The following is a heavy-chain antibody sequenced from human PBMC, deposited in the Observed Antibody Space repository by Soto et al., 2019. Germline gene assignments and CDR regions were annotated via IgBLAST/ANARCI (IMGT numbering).Heavy chain of an antibody. CDR2: ISYDGSNK. V-gene: IGHV3-30*18. CDR3: AKDLTRLLQYFDY. J-gene: IGHJ4*02. D-gene: IGHD3-22*01. Sequence: PGGSLRLSCAASGFTFSSYGMHWVRQAPGKGLEWVAVISYDGSNKYYADSVKGRFTISRDNSKNTLYLQMNSLRAEDTAVYYCAKDLTRLLQYFDYWGQGTLVTVSS. CDR1: GFTFSSYG.